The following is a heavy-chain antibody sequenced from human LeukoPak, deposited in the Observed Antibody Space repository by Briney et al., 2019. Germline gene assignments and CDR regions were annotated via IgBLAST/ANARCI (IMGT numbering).Heavy chain of an antibody. CDR1: GFTFSSYS. D-gene: IGHD3-9*01. V-gene: IGHV3-23*01. CDR2: ISGIGGST. CDR3: AKVRRPILPGYYGDFDY. J-gene: IGHJ4*02. Sequence: GGSLRLSCAASGFTFSSYSMNWGRQAPGKGLEWVSAISGIGGSTYYADSVKGRFTISRDNHTNTLYMQMNILRAEDTAVYYCAKVRRPILPGYYGDFDYWGQGNLVTVSS.